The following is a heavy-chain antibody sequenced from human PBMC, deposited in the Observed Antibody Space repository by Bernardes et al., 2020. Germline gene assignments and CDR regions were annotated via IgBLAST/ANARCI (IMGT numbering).Heavy chain of an antibody. V-gene: IGHV3-23*01. CDR2: IPDTCFGT. CDR3: AKGAWYCSGSSCPRILDYSYYYMHV. J-gene: IGHJ6*03. Sequence: GGSLRLSCAASSYGMNWVRQAPGTGLEWVSFIPDTCFGTRYADSVKGRFTVSRDISRNTVYLQMSSLRVEDTAVYYCAKGAWYCSGSSCPRILDYSYYYMHVWGKGTTVTVSS. D-gene: IGHD2-15*01. CDR1: SYG.